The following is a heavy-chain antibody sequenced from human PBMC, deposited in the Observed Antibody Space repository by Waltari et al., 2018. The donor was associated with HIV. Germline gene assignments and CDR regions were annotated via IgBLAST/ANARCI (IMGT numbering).Heavy chain of an antibody. J-gene: IGHJ6*02. CDR1: GFTVSSNF. V-gene: IGHV3-66*01. CDR2: IYSGVGT. Sequence: GLVQPGGSLRLSCAASGFTVSSNFMSWVRQAPGKGLEWVSVIYSGVGTYYADSVKGRFTISRDNSKNTLYLQMNSLRAEDTAVYYCARVPRGPYGMDVWGQGTTVTVSS. CDR3: ARVPRGPYGMDV.